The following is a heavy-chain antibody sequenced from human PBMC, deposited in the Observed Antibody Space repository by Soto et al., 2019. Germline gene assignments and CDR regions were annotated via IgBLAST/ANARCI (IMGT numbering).Heavy chain of an antibody. CDR1: GFSFSSYA. CDR2: ISDSGGRT. D-gene: IGHD2-8*01. J-gene: IGHJ6*02. Sequence: EGSLRLSCAASGFSFSSYAMTWVRQAPGKGLEWVQGISDSGGRTYYADSVKGRFSISRDNSKSTLYVQMNSLRPEDTAVYYCAKEGCSSGVCRYYGLDIGGQGTMVTVSS. CDR3: AKEGCSSGVCRYYGLDI. V-gene: IGHV3-23*01.